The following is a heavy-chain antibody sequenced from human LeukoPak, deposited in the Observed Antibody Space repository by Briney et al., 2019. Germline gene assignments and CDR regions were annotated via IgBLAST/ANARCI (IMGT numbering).Heavy chain of an antibody. J-gene: IGHJ4*02. Sequence: PSQTLSLTCTVSGGSISSGSYYWGWIRQPPGKGLEWIGSIYYSGSTYYNPSLKSRVTISVDTSKNQFSLKLSSVTAADTAVYYCARDKEGATLFDYWGQGTLVTVSS. D-gene: IGHD1-26*01. CDR3: ARDKEGATLFDY. V-gene: IGHV4-39*07. CDR1: GGSISSGSYY. CDR2: IYYSGST.